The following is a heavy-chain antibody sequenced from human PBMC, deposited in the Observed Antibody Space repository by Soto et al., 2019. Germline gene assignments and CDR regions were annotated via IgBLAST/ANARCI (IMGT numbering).Heavy chain of an antibody. D-gene: IGHD2-15*01. V-gene: IGHV3-11*01. CDR1: GFTFRDYY. CDR2: ISSGGSSK. CDR3: ARRGPLNNIEVVPDYFGLDV. J-gene: IGHJ6*02. Sequence: QEQLVESGGGLVKPGGSLRLSCEASGFTFRDYYMSWIRQAPGKGLEWISYISSGGSSKFYTESVKGRFTISRDIAKNSLYLQMDGLRLEDTGVYFCARRGPLNNIEVVPDYFGLDVWGQGTTVTVSS.